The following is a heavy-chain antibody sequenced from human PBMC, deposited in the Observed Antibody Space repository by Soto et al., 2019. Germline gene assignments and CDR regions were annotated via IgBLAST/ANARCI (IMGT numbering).Heavy chain of an antibody. CDR3: ARGGILRFLEWSVIYYYYGMDV. J-gene: IGHJ6*02. Sequence: SVKVSCKASGGTFSSYAISWVRQAPGQGLEWMGGIIPIFGTANYAQKFQGRVTITADESTSTAYMELSSLRSEDTAVYYCARGGILRFLEWSVIYYYYGMDVWGQGTTVTVS. CDR2: IIPIFGTA. D-gene: IGHD3-3*01. CDR1: GGTFSSYA. V-gene: IGHV1-69*13.